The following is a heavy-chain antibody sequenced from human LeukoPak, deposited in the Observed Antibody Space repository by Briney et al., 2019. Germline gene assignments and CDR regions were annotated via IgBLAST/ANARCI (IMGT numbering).Heavy chain of an antibody. D-gene: IGHD3-22*01. Sequence: GGSLRLSCAASGSTVSSNYMSWVRQAPGKGLEWVSLIYSGGSTYYADSVKGRFTISRDNSKNTLYLQMNSLRAQDTAVYYCARDRRDYDSSDYYKNNYWYFDLWGRGTLVTVSS. CDR1: GSTVSSNY. V-gene: IGHV3-53*01. J-gene: IGHJ2*01. CDR3: ARDRRDYDSSDYYKNNYWYFDL. CDR2: IYSGGST.